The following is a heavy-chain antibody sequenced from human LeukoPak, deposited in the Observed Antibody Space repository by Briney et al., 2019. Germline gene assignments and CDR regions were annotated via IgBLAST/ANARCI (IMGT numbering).Heavy chain of an antibody. CDR2: IYYTGST. CDR1: GGSISGYY. CDR3: AREVGYCSSSSCYPWFDP. Sequence: PSETLSLTCTVSGGSISGYYWTWIRQPPGKGLEWIGYIYYTGSTSYNPSLKSRVTISVDTSNNQFSLRLSSLTAADTAVYYCAREVGYCSSSSCYPWFDPWGQGSLVTVSS. V-gene: IGHV4-59*01. D-gene: IGHD2-2*01. J-gene: IGHJ5*02.